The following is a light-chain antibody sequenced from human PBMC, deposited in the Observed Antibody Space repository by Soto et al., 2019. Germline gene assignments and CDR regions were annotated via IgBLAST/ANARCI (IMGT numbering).Light chain of an antibody. CDR2: DVT. V-gene: IGLV2-14*03. J-gene: IGLJ1*01. Sequence: QSVLTQPASLSGSPGQSITASCTGTSSDVGGYNYVSWYQQHPGKAPRLMIYDVTNRPSGVSDRFSGSKSGNTASLTISGLQAEDEADYYCSSYRRGSTYVFGTGTKVTVL. CDR3: SSYRRGSTYV. CDR1: SSDVGGYNY.